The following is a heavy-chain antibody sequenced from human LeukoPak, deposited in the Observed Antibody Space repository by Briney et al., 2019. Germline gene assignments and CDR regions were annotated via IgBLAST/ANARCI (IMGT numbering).Heavy chain of an antibody. Sequence: GSSVKVSCKASGGTFSSYAISWVRQAPGQGLEWMGGIIPIFGTANYAQKFQGRVTITADESTSTAYMELSSLRSEDTAVYYCARVKEAGTTGRDYFDYWGQGTLVTVSS. D-gene: IGHD1-1*01. J-gene: IGHJ4*02. CDR2: IIPIFGTA. CDR1: GGTFSSYA. V-gene: IGHV1-69*01. CDR3: ARVKEAGTTGRDYFDY.